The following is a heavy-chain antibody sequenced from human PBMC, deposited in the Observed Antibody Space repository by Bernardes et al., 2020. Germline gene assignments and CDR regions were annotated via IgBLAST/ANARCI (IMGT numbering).Heavy chain of an antibody. Sequence: GGSLRLSCAASGFTFSSYSMNWVRQAPGKGLEWVSSISSSSSYIYYADSVKGRFTISRDNAKNSLYLQMNSLRAEDTAVYYCARVMTTVTTIGWFDPWGQGTLVTVSS. J-gene: IGHJ5*02. CDR1: GFTFSSYS. CDR3: ARVMTTVTTIGWFDP. CDR2: ISSSSSYI. V-gene: IGHV3-21*01. D-gene: IGHD4-17*01.